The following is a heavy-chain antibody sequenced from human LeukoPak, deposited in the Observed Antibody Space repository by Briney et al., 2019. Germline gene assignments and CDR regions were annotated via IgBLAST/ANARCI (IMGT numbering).Heavy chain of an antibody. CDR3: TRLTGYSYGGSGY. J-gene: IGHJ4*02. D-gene: IGHD5-18*01. V-gene: IGHV3-73*01. CDR2: IRSKANSYET. Sequence: GGSLRLSCAASGFTFSGSAMHWVRQASGKGLEWVGRIRSKANSYETAYAASVKGRFTIARDDSKNTAYLQMNSLKTEDTAVYYCTRLTGYSYGGSGYWGQGTLVTVSS. CDR1: GFTFSGSA.